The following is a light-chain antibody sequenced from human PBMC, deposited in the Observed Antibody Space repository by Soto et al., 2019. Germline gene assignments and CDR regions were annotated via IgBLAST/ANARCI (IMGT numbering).Light chain of an antibody. Sequence: QSALTQPPSASGSPGQSVTISCTGTSSDVGAHNFVSWYQHHPGKAPKLMIYEVNRRPSGVPDRFSGSKCGSTASLTVSGLQHEDAADYYCRSYRGNYNWVFGGGTKLTVL. CDR3: RSYRGNYNWV. V-gene: IGLV2-8*01. J-gene: IGLJ3*02. CDR1: SSDVGAHNF. CDR2: EVN.